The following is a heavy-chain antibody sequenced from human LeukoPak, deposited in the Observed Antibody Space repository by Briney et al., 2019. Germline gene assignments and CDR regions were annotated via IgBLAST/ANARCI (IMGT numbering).Heavy chain of an antibody. J-gene: IGHJ6*02. D-gene: IGHD3-22*01. CDR1: GGSISSCY. Sequence: SETLSLTCTVSGGSISSCYWGWIRQPAGKGLEWIGRIYTSGSTNYNPSLKSRVTMSVDTSKNQFSLKLSSVTAADTAVYYCARGLNPRYHSRKRCGCGTDVRDQAREVTVSS. V-gene: IGHV4-4*07. CDR2: IYTSGST. CDR3: ARGLNPRYHSRKRCGCGTDV.